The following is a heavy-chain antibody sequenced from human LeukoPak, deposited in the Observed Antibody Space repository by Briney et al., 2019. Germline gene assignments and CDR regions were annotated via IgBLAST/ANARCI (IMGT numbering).Heavy chain of an antibody. CDR2: ISYDGSNK. CDR1: GFIFSNFW. Sequence: GGSLRLSCAASGFIFSNFWMNWVRQAPGKGLEWVAVISYDGSNKYYADSVKGRFTISRDNSKNTLYLQMNSLRAEDTAVYYCARERRYFDWLYPYYYYGMDVWGKGTTVTVSS. J-gene: IGHJ6*04. V-gene: IGHV3-30*03. CDR3: ARERRYFDWLYPYYYYGMDV. D-gene: IGHD3-9*01.